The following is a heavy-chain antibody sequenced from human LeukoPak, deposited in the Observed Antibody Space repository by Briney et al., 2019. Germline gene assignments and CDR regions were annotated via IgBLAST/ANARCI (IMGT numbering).Heavy chain of an antibody. D-gene: IGHD4-17*01. J-gene: IGHJ4*02. CDR1: GFTFSNYW. V-gene: IGHV3-74*03. CDR2: INSDGSTT. Sequence: GGSLRLSCAASGFTFSNYWIHWVRQAPGKGLVWVSRINSDGSTTTYADSVKGRFTISRDNAKNTLYLQMNSLRAEDTALYYCAKDFGDGGDYYFDYWGQGTLVTVSS. CDR3: AKDFGDGGDYYFDY.